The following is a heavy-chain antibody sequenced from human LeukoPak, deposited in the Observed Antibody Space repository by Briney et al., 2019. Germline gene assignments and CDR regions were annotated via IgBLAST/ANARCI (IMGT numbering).Heavy chain of an antibody. D-gene: IGHD2-21*02. CDR3: ARDGFLGPVTAYLDY. V-gene: IGHV3-74*01. CDR1: GFTFSSYA. J-gene: IGHJ4*02. CDR2: VKSDGSST. Sequence: GGSLRLSCAASGFTFSSYAMHWVRQAPGKGLVWVSRVKSDGSSTTYAASVKRRFTISRDNARNTLYLQMNSLRAEDTAVYYCARDGFLGPVTAYLDYWGQGTPVTVSS.